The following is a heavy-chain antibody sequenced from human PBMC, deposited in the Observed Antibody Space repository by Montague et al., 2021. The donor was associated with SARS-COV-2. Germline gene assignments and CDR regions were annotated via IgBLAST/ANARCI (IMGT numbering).Heavy chain of an antibody. D-gene: IGHD3-16*01. CDR1: GFSLSTSGVG. J-gene: IGHJ4*02. V-gene: IGHV2-5*02. CDR3: AYSIKLRRSGSCYRSKYYHLDV. Sequence: PALVKPTKTLTLTCTFSGFSLSTSGVGVAWIRQPPGKALEWLAIIYWDDDRRYSPSLESGLTITKDTPKNQVVLTMTNMDPGDTATYYCAYSIKLRRSGSCYRSKYYHLDVWGQGALVTVSS. CDR2: IYWDDDR.